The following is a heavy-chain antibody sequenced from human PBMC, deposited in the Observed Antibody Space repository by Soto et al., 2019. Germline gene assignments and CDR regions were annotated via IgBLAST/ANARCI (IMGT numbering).Heavy chain of an antibody. D-gene: IGHD2-15*01. V-gene: IGHV1-46*01. J-gene: IGHJ4*02. CDR1: GYTFSNYY. CDR3: ATDYCSDGRCQFDY. Sequence: ASVKVSCKASGYTFSNYYMHWVRQTPGQGLEWMGIVNPSGGSRTYAQKFQGRVTMTSDTSTGTVYMELSSLRSEDTAVYYCATDYCSDGRCQFDYWGQGTLVTVSS. CDR2: VNPSGGSR.